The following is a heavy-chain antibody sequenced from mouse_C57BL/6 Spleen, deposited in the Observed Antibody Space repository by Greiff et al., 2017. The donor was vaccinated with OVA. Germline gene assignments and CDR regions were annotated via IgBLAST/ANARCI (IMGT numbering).Heavy chain of an antibody. D-gene: IGHD4-1*02. CDR3: ARSQLGRGAWFAY. CDR1: GYTFTDYE. V-gene: IGHV1-15*01. Sequence: QVQLQQSGAELVRPGASVTPSCKASGYTFTDYEMHWVKQTPVHGLEWIGAIDPETGGTAYNQKFKGKAILTADKSSSTAYMELRSLTSEDSAVYYCARSQLGRGAWFAYWGQGTLVTVSA. J-gene: IGHJ3*01. CDR2: IDPETGGT.